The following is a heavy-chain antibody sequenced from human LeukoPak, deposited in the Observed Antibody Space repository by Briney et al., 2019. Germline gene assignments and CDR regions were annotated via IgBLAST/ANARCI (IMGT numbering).Heavy chain of an antibody. J-gene: IGHJ3*02. CDR2: MNPNSGNT. V-gene: IGHV1-8*03. CDR3: ARRCSGGSCYGYDAFDI. Sequence: ASVKVSCKASGYTFTSYDINWVRQATGQGLEWMGWMNPNSGNTGYAQKFQGRVTITRNTSISTAYMELSSLRSEDTAVYYCARRCSGGSCYGYDAFDIWGHGTMVTVSS. CDR1: GYTFTSYD. D-gene: IGHD2-15*01.